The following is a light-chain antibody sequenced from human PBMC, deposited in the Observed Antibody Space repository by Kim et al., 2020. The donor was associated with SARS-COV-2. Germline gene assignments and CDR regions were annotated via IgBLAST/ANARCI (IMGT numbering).Light chain of an antibody. CDR1: SGSIASNY. V-gene: IGLV6-57*01. J-gene: IGLJ3*02. Sequence: TVTVSCTRSSGSIASNYVQWYQQRPGSSPTTVIYESNQRPSGVPDRFSGSIDSASNSASLTISGLKTEDEADYYCQSYDSSNQGVFGGGTQLTV. CDR2: ESN. CDR3: QSYDSSNQGV.